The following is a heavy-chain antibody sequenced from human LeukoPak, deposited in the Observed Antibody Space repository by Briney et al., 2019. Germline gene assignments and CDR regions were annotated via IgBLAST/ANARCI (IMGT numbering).Heavy chain of an antibody. CDR3: ARASTVTTNFDP. J-gene: IGHJ5*02. V-gene: IGHV6-1*01. CDR1: GDRVSSNSAA. D-gene: IGHD4-17*01. CDR2: TYYRSKWYN. Sequence: SQTLSLTCAISGDRVSSNSAAWIWIRQSPSRGLEWLGRTYYRSKWYNDYAVSVKSRITINPNTSKNQFSLQLNSVTPEDTAVYYCARASTVTTNFDPWGQGTLVTVSS.